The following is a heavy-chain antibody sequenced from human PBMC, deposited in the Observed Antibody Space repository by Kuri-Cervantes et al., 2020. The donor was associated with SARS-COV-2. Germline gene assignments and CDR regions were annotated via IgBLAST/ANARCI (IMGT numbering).Heavy chain of an antibody. CDR1: GGSISSSNW. Sequence: GSLRLSCAVSGGSISSSNWWSWVRRPPGKGLEWIGEIYHSGSTNYNPSLKSRVTISVDKSKNQFSLKLSSVTAADTAVYYCASLSTYYDFWSGYFDYWGQGTLVTVSS. CDR3: ASLSTYYDFWSGYFDY. D-gene: IGHD3-3*01. V-gene: IGHV4-4*02. CDR2: IYHSGST. J-gene: IGHJ4*02.